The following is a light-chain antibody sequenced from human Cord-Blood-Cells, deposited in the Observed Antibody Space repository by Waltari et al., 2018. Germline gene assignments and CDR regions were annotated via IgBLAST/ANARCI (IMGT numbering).Light chain of an antibody. CDR2: YDS. CDR1: NIGSKS. CDR3: QVWDSSSDHYV. Sequence: SYVLTQPPSVSVAPGQTARITCGGNNIGSKSVHWYQQKPGQAPVLVIYYDSDRPSAIPERFSGSNSGNTATLTISRVDAGDEADYYCQVWDSSSDHYVFGTGTKVTVL. V-gene: IGLV3-21*04. J-gene: IGLJ1*01.